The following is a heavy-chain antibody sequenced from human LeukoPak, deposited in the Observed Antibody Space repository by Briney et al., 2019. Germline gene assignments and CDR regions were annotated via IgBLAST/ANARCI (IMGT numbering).Heavy chain of an antibody. CDR3: ARESLIGVVPAAIRFDP. J-gene: IGHJ5*02. D-gene: IGHD2-2*01. V-gene: IGHV4-61*02. CDR2: IYTSVST. Sequence: PSETLSLTCAVSGGSIRSGSYYWGWIRQPAGKGREWIVRIYTSVSTNYNPSLKSRVTISVDTSKNQFSLKLSSVTAADRAVYYCARESLIGVVPAAIRFDPWGQGTLVTVSS. CDR1: GGSIRSGSYY.